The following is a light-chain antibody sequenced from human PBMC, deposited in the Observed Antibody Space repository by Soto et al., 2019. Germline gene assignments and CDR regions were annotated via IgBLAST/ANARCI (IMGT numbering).Light chain of an antibody. CDR2: DDS. Sequence: SYQLTQPPSVSVAPGQTARIPCGANNIGSKSVHWYKQKPGQAPVLVVYDDSDRPSGIPERFSGSNSGNTDTLTISRVEAGDEADYYCQVWDSSSDHYVFGTGTKVTVL. V-gene: IGLV3-21*02. CDR1: NIGSKS. J-gene: IGLJ1*01. CDR3: QVWDSSSDHYV.